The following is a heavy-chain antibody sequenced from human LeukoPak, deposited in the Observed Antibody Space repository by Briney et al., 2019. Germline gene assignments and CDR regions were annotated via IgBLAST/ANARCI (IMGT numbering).Heavy chain of an antibody. V-gene: IGHV1-69*13. Sequence: GASVKVSCKASGGTFSSYAISWVRQAPGQGLEWMGGIIPIFGTANYAQKSQGRVTITADESTSTAYMELSSLRSEDTAVYYCARDGAHYYDSSGYYYPKDWGQGTLVTVSS. CDR3: ARDGAHYYDSSGYYYPKD. D-gene: IGHD3-22*01. CDR2: IIPIFGTA. CDR1: GGTFSSYA. J-gene: IGHJ4*02.